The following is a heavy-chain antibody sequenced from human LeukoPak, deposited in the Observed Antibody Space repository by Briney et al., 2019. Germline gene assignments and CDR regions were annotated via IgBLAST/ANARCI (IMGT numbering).Heavy chain of an antibody. J-gene: IGHJ4*02. CDR1: GGTFSSYA. V-gene: IGHV1-69*13. CDR2: IIPIFGTA. Sequence: GASVKVSCKASGGTFSSYAISWVRQAPGQGLEWMGGIIPIFGTANYAQKFQGRVAITADESTSTAYMELSSLRSEDTAVYYCAREYHYDSSGFPGYWGQGTLATVSS. D-gene: IGHD3-22*01. CDR3: AREYHYDSSGFPGY.